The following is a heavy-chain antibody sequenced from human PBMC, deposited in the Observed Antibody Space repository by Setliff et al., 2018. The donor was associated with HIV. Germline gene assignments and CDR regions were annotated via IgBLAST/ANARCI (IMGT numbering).Heavy chain of an antibody. CDR3: ARCYYNFWSGYPLDYMDV. V-gene: IGHV4-4*08. CDR2: IYTSGST. J-gene: IGHJ6*03. D-gene: IGHD3-3*01. CDR1: GGSISTYF. Sequence: SETLSLTCTVSGGSISTYFWTWIRQPPGKGLEWIGYIYTSGSTNYDPSLKSRVTMSVGTSKNQFSLKLSSVTAADTAVYYCARCYYNFWSGYPLDYMDVWGKGTTVTVSS.